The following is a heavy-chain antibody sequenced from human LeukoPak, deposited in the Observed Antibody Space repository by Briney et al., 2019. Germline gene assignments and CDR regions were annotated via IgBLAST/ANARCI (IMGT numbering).Heavy chain of an antibody. CDR2: IIPIFGTA. D-gene: IGHD2-2*02. CDR1: VGTFSSYA. CDR3: ARDPTFGGYCSRTTCYTGTFDI. Sequence: GASVKVSCKASVGTFSSYAIRWVGQAPGQGLEGRGGIIPIFGTANYAQKFQGRVTITADESTSTAYMELSSLRSEDTAVYYCARDPTFGGYCSRTTCYTGTFDIWGQGTMVTLSS. J-gene: IGHJ3*02. V-gene: IGHV1-69*13.